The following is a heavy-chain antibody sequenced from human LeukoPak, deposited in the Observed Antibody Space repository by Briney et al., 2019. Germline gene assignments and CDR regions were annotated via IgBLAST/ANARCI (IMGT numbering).Heavy chain of an antibody. D-gene: IGHD6-6*01. Sequence: GGSLRLSCAASGFTFSSYWMHWVRQAPGKGLVWVSLISGSGGSTYYADSVKGRFTISRDNSKNTLYLQMNSLRADDTAVYHCAKAGILQASSSGLKYFDLWGRGTLVTASS. V-gene: IGHV3-23*01. CDR3: AKAGILQASSSGLKYFDL. CDR1: GFTFSSYW. J-gene: IGHJ2*01. CDR2: ISGSGGST.